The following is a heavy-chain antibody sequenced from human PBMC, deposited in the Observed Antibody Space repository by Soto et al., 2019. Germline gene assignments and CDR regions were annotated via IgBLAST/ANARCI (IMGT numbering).Heavy chain of an antibody. V-gene: IGHV1-69*02. CDR1: GXTFSSYT. Sequence: ASVKVSCKASGXTFSSYTISWVRQAPGQGLEWMGRIIPILGIANYAQKFQGRVTITADKSTSTAYMELSSLRSEDTAVYYCARFXGGAYGMDVWGQGTTVTVSS. D-gene: IGHD2-15*01. J-gene: IGHJ6*02. CDR2: IIPILGIA. CDR3: ARFXGGAYGMDV.